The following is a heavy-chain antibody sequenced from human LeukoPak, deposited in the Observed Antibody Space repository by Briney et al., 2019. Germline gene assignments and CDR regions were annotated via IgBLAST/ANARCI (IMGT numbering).Heavy chain of an antibody. CDR2: INPSGGST. J-gene: IGHJ4*02. CDR3: ARDRSSALFDY. V-gene: IGHV1-46*01. D-gene: IGHD6-6*01. Sequence: ASVKVSCKASGYTFTSYYMHWVRQAPGQGLEWMGIINPSGGSTSYAQKFQGRVTMTRDMSTSTVYMELSSLRSEDTAVYYCARDRSSALFDYWGQGTLVTVSS. CDR1: GYTFTSYY.